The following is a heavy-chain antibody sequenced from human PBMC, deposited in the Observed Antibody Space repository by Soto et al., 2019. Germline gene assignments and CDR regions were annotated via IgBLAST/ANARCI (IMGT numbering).Heavy chain of an antibody. CDR2: INGDGSST. J-gene: IGHJ4*02. V-gene: IGHV3-74*01. CDR1: GFTFSSYW. Sequence: EVQLVESGGGLVQPGGSLRLSCAASGFTFSSYWMHWLRETPGKGLVWVSRINGDGSSTTYADSVKGRFIISRDNAKSTLDLQMNSLSAEDTAVYYCARGETSRSWSTFDHWGQGILVTVSS. CDR3: ARGETSRSWSTFDH. D-gene: IGHD6-13*01.